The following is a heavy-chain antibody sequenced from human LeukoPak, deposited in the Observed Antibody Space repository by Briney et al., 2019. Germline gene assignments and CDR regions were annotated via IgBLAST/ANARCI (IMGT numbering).Heavy chain of an antibody. CDR3: ARNPTAYNPFDY. Sequence: PSETLSLTCTVSGGSISSGSYYWSWIRQPAGKGLEWIGYIYYSGSTNYNPSLKSRVTISVDTSKNQFSLKLSSVTAADTAVYYCARNPTAYNPFDYWGQGTLVTVSS. CDR2: IYYSGST. D-gene: IGHD2-21*02. J-gene: IGHJ4*02. V-gene: IGHV4-61*10. CDR1: GGSISSGSYY.